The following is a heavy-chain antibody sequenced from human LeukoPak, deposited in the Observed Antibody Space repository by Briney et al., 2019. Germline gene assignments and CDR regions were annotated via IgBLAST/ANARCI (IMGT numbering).Heavy chain of an antibody. J-gene: IGHJ3*02. CDR1: GYTFTSYG. V-gene: IGHV1-8*01. D-gene: IGHD3-22*01. CDR3: ARGYYYDSSGYPDAFDI. CDR2: MNPNSGNT. Sequence: ASVKVSCKASGYTFTSYGINWVRQATGQGLEWMGWMNPNSGNTGYAQKFQGRVTMTRNTSISTAYMELSSLRSEDTAVYYCARGYYYDSSGYPDAFDIWGQGTMVTVSS.